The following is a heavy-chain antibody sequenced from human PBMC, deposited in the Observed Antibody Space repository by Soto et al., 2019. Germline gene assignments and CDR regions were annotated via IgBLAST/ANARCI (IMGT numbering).Heavy chain of an antibody. CDR2: ISYDGSNK. D-gene: IGHD3-16*02. J-gene: IGHJ4*02. Sequence: QVQLVESGGGVVKPGRSLRLSCAAAGFTFSRYAMHWVRQAPGKRLEWVAVISYDGSNKYYADSVKGRFTISRDTSKNPLYLQMNSLRGEDTAVYYCARDGTTYDYVWGSYPYQFDYWGQGTLVPVSS. CDR3: ARDGTTYDYVWGSYPYQFDY. V-gene: IGHV3-30-3*01. CDR1: GFTFSRYA.